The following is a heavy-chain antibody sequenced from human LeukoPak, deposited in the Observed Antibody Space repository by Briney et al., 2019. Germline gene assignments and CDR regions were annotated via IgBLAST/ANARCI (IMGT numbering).Heavy chain of an antibody. CDR3: ARHLPSYDPDAFNI. Sequence: SETLSLTCTVSGGSISSSSYYWGWIRQPPGKGLEWIGSIYYSGSTYYNPSLKSRVTISVDTSKIQFSLKLSSVTAADTAVYYCARHLPSYDPDAFNIWGQGTMVTVSS. CDR1: GGSISSSSYY. J-gene: IGHJ3*02. V-gene: IGHV4-39*01. D-gene: IGHD5-12*01. CDR2: IYYSGST.